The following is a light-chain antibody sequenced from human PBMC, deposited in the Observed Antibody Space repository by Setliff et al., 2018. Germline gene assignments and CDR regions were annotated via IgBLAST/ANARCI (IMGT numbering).Light chain of an antibody. Sequence: QSALAQPPSASGTPGQRVTISCSGSSSNIGSNTVNWYQQFPGTAPKLLIYTNNQRPSGVPDRFSGSKSGTSASLAISGLQSEDEADYYCAVWDDNLNGPVFGGGTQLTVL. CDR2: TNN. V-gene: IGLV1-44*01. CDR1: SSNIGSNT. J-gene: IGLJ2*01. CDR3: AVWDDNLNGPV.